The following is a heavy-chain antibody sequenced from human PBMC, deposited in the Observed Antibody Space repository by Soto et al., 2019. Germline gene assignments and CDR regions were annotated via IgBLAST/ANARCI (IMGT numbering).Heavy chain of an antibody. D-gene: IGHD4-17*01. J-gene: IGHJ5*02. CDR3: ARDPTVEYGDYGNWFDP. CDR2: ISAYNGNT. V-gene: IGHV1-18*04. CDR1: GYTFTSYG. Sequence: QVQLVQSGAEVKKPGASVKVSCKASGYTFTSYGIRWVRQAPGQGLEWMGWISAYNGNTNYSQKLQGRVTMTTDTSTSTDYMELRGLRSDDTAVYYCARDPTVEYGDYGNWFDPWGQGTLVTVSS.